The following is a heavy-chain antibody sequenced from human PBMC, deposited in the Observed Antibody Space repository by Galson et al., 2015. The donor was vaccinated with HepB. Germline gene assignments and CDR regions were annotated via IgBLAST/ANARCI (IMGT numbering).Heavy chain of an antibody. CDR1: GFTVSSNY. Sequence: SLRLSCAASGFTVSSNYMSWVRQAPGKGLEWVSVIYSGGSTYYADSVKGRFTISRDNSKNTLYLQMNSLRAEDTAVYYCARTLVVPAARLYYYYMDVWGKGTTVTVSS. CDR3: ARTLVVPAARLYYYYMDV. J-gene: IGHJ6*03. D-gene: IGHD2-2*01. V-gene: IGHV3-53*01. CDR2: IYSGGST.